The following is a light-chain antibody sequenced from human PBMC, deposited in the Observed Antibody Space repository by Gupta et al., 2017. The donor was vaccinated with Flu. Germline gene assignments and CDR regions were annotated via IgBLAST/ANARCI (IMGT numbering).Light chain of an antibody. CDR2: KAS. V-gene: IGKV1-5*03. CDR3: QHENSSPIT. Sequence: DIQMTQSPSTLSASVGDRVTITCRASQSISSWLAWYQQKPGKAPKLLIYKASSLESGVPSRFSGSGSGTEFTLTISSRQPDDFATYYCQHENSSPITFGRGTKVDIK. CDR1: QSISSW. J-gene: IGKJ4*01.